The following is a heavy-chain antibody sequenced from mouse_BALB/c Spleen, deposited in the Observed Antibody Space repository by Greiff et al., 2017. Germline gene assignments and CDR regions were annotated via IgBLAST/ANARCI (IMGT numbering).Heavy chain of an antibody. D-gene: IGHD1-1*01. Sequence: DVKLVESGGGLVQPGGSLKLSCAASGFTFSSYGMSWVRQTPDKRLELVATINSNGGSTYYPDSVKGRFTISRDNAKNTLYLQMSSLKSEDTAMYYGAREGYYGSRYFDVWGAGTTVTVSS. CDR1: GFTFSSYG. J-gene: IGHJ1*01. V-gene: IGHV5-6-3*01. CDR3: AREGYYGSRYFDV. CDR2: INSNGGST.